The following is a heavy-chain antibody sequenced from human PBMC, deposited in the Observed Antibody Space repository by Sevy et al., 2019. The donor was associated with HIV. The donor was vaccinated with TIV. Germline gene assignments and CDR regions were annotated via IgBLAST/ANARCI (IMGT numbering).Heavy chain of an antibody. CDR1: GFTFSSYW. V-gene: IGHV3-7*01. Sequence: GGSLRLSCAASGFTFSSYWMSWVRQAPGKGLEWVANIKQDGSEKYYVDSVKGRFTISRDNAKNSLYLQMNSLRAEDTAVHYCARDRNWKDPLGAFDIWGQGTMVTVSS. CDR2: IKQDGSEK. D-gene: IGHD1-1*01. J-gene: IGHJ3*02. CDR3: ARDRNWKDPLGAFDI.